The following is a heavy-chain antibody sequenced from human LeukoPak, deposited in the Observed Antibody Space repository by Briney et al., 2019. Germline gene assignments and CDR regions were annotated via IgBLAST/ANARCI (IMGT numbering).Heavy chain of an antibody. V-gene: IGHV4-4*07. J-gene: IGHJ1*01. D-gene: IGHD2-8*02. CDR3: ARDQGSGGVCFQH. Sequence: SETLSLTCTVSGGSISSDYWSWIRQPAGKGLEWIGRIYTSGSTNYNPSLKSRVIMSVDTSKNQFSLKLSSVTAADTAVYYCARDQGSGGVCFQHWGQGTLVTVSS. CDR2: IYTSGST. CDR1: GGSISSDY.